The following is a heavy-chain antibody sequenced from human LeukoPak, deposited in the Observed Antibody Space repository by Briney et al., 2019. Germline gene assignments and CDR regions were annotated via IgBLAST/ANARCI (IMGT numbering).Heavy chain of an antibody. V-gene: IGHV4-39*07. CDR3: ARRVRAVAGRLRERYYFDY. Sequence: PSKTLSLTCTVSGDSITNNNCYWGWVRQPPGKGLEWIASIYYSGSTYYNPSLKSRVTISVDTSKNQFSLKLSSVTAADTAVYYCARRVRAVAGRLRERYYFDYWGQGTLVTVSS. D-gene: IGHD6-19*01. J-gene: IGHJ4*02. CDR2: IYYSGST. CDR1: GDSITNNNCY.